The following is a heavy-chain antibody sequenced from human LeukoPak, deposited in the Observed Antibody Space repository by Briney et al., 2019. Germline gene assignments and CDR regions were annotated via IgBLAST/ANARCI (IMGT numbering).Heavy chain of an antibody. CDR3: ARDAGDHYVTWVDY. V-gene: IGHV1-69*04. CDR1: GGTFSSYA. CDR2: IIPILGIA. D-gene: IGHD3-10*01. J-gene: IGHJ4*02. Sequence: GSSVKVSCKASGGTFSSYAISWVRQAPGQGLEWMGRIIPILGIANYAQKFQGRVTITADKSTSTAHMELSSLRSEDTAVYYCARDAGDHYVTWVDYWGQGTLVTVSS.